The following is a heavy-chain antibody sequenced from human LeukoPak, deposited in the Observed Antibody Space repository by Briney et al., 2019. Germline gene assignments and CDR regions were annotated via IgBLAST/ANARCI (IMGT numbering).Heavy chain of an antibody. CDR1: GYSFTSYW. Sequence: GESLKISCKGSGYSFTSYWIGWVRQMPGKGLEWMGIIYPGDSDTRYSPSFQGQVTISADKSINTAYLQWSSLKASDTAMYYCARLRGTMVRGARGWFDPWGQGTLVTVSS. CDR2: IYPGDSDT. CDR3: ARLRGTMVRGARGWFDP. V-gene: IGHV5-51*01. D-gene: IGHD3-10*01. J-gene: IGHJ5*02.